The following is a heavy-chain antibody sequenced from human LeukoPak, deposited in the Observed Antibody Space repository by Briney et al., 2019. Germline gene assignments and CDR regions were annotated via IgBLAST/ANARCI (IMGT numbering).Heavy chain of an antibody. V-gene: IGHV4-34*01. Sequence: SETLSLTCAVYGGSFSGYYWSWIRQPPGKGLEWIGEINHSGSTNYNPSLKSRVTISVYTSKNRFSLKLSSVTAADTAVYYCARGDGGYSGYDSYYYYMDVWGKGTTVTVSS. CDR2: INHSGST. CDR3: ARGDGGYSGYDSYYYYMDV. D-gene: IGHD5-12*01. CDR1: GGSFSGYY. J-gene: IGHJ6*03.